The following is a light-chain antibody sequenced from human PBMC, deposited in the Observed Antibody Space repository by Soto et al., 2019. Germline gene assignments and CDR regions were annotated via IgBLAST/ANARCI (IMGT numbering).Light chain of an antibody. CDR2: LGS. J-gene: IGKJ5*01. Sequence: DIVMTQSPLSLPVTPGEPASISCRSSQSLLHSNGYNYLDWYLQKPGQSPQLLIYLGSNRASGVANRFSGRGSGTDFTLKISRVEAEDVGVYYCMGALPTPITFGHGTRLEIK. CDR3: MGALPTPIT. V-gene: IGKV2-28*01. CDR1: QSLLHSNGYNY.